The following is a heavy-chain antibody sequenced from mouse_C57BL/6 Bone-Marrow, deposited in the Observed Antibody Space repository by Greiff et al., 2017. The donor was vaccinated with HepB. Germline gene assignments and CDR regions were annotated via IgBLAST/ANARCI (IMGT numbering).Heavy chain of an antibody. D-gene: IGHD3-2*02. J-gene: IGHJ2*01. CDR3: ARTDSSGHFDY. CDR2: IYPGDGDT. Sequence: QVQLQQSGPELVKPGASVKISCKASGYAFSSSWMNWVKQRPGKGLEWIGRIYPGDGDTNYNGKFKGKATLTADKSSSTAYMQLSSRTSEDSAVYFCARTDSSGHFDYWGQGTTLTVSS. V-gene: IGHV1-82*01. CDR1: GYAFSSSW.